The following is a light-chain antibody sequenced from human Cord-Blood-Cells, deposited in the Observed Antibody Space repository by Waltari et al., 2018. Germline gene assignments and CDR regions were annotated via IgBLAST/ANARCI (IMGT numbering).Light chain of an antibody. J-gene: IGKJ1*01. CDR1: QSVSSSY. CDR2: GAS. Sequence: EIVLTQSPGTLSLSQGERATLSCRASQSVSSSYLAWYQQKPGQAPRLLIYGASSRATGSPDRFSGSVSGTDFTLTISRLEPEDFAVYYCQQYGSSRTFGQGTKVEIK. CDR3: QQYGSSRT. V-gene: IGKV3-20*01.